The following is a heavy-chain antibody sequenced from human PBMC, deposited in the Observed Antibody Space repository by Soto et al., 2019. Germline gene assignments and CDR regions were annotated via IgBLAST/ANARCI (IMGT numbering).Heavy chain of an antibody. J-gene: IGHJ4*02. Sequence: QVQLVESGGGVVQPGRSLRLSCAASGFTFSSYGMHWVRQAPGKGLEWVAGIWYDGSNKYYADSVKGRFTISRDNSKNTLYLEMSSLRAEDTAVYYCARDEAGANDYWGQGTLVTVSS. D-gene: IGHD1-26*01. CDR3: ARDEAGANDY. V-gene: IGHV3-33*01. CDR1: GFTFSSYG. CDR2: IWYDGSNK.